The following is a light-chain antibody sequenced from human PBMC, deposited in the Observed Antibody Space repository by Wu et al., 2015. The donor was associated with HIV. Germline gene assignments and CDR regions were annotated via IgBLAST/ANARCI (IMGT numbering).Light chain of an antibody. CDR3: QQNYKFPYT. J-gene: IGKJ2*01. CDR1: QNVNINY. Sequence: EILMTQSPATLSLSPGERATLSCRASQNVNINYLSWYQQKPGQAPRLLIYGGSTRSTDIPARFSGGASGTDFTLTIDGLQPEDFAVYYCQQNYKFPYTFGQGTKLEIK. V-gene: IGKV3/OR2-268*02. CDR2: GGS.